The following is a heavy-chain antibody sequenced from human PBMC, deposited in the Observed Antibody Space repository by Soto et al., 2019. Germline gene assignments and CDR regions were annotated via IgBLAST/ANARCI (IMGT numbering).Heavy chain of an antibody. CDR3: TTDIRGYEKFDF. CDR2: IKSKSDGGTT. V-gene: IGHV3-15*07. CDR1: DFTFSNTW. J-gene: IGHJ4*02. Sequence: EVQLVESGGGLVKPGQSLRLSCAASDFTFSNTWMNWVRQAPGKGLEWVGRIKSKSDGGTTDYAAPVKGRFTISRDDSKNTLYLQVNSLKTEDAALYYCTTDIRGYEKFDFGGQGTLVTVSS. D-gene: IGHD6-13*01.